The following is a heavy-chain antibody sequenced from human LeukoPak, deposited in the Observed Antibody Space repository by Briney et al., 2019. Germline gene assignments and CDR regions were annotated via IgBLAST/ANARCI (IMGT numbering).Heavy chain of an antibody. J-gene: IGHJ4*02. CDR2: IHYSGSS. Sequence: SETLSLTCTVSSGSISSYYWSWIRQPPGKGLEWIGEIHYSGSSNYNPSLKSRVTISVDRSKNQFSLKLGSVTAADTAVYYCARGWLDSWGQGTLVTVSS. D-gene: IGHD5-12*01. CDR1: SGSISSYY. CDR3: ARGWLDS. V-gene: IGHV4-59*01.